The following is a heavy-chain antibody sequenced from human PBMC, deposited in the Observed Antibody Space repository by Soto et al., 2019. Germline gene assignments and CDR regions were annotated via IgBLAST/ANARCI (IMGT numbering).Heavy chain of an antibody. J-gene: IGHJ4*02. D-gene: IGHD6-13*01. CDR3: AKMVGVSVAAAGFDL. CDR1: GFIFSSYG. CDR2: VWFDGSNE. V-gene: IGHV3-33*06. Sequence: QVQLVESGGRVVQPGRSLRLSCVASGFIFSSYGMHWVRQAPGKGLEWVAVVWFDGSNEFYADSVKGRFTISRDNSKKTLFLQMNSLRAEDTAVYYCAKMVGVSVAAAGFDLWGQGTLVTVSS.